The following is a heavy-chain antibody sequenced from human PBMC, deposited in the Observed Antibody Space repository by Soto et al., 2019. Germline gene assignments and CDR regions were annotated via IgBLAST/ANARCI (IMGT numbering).Heavy chain of an antibody. J-gene: IGHJ4*02. V-gene: IGHV4-59*08. CDR3: ARLPRGGWYYFDY. CDR2: IYHTGST. Sequence: QVQLQESGPGLVKPSETLSLTCTVSGDSISRYYWSWIRQPPGKGLEWIGYIYHTGSTNYNPSLKSRVTISVDTSKNQFSLKLSSVTAADTAVYYCARLPRGGWYYFDYWGQGTLVTVSS. CDR1: GDSISRYY. D-gene: IGHD6-19*01.